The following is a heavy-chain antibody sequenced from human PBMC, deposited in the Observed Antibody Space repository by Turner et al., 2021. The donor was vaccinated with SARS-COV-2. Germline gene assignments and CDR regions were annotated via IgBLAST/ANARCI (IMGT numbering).Heavy chain of an antibody. Sequence: QVQLVQSGAEVKKPGSSVKVSCKASGGTFSSYAISWVRQAPGQGLEWRGGIIRILSTANYAQKLQGRVTSTADKSTSTAYMELSSLRSEDTAVYYCASLNFDWLFNYYYGMDVWGQGTTVTVSS. V-gene: IGHV1-69*06. CDR2: IIRILSTA. CDR3: ASLNFDWLFNYYYGMDV. CDR1: GGTFSSYA. J-gene: IGHJ6*02. D-gene: IGHD3-9*01.